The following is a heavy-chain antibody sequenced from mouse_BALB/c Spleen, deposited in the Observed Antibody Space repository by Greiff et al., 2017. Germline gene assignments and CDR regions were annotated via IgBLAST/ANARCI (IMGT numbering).Heavy chain of an antibody. CDR1: GFTFSSYT. CDR3: TIDEGRNYNWYFDV. V-gene: IGHV5-6-4*01. Sequence: EVMLVETGGGLVKPGGSLKLSCAASGFTFSSYTMSWVRQTPEKRLEWVATISSGGSYTYYPDSVKGRFTISRDNAKNTLYLQMSSMKSEDTAMYYCTIDEGRNYNWYFDVWGEGTTVTVSS. J-gene: IGHJ1*01. D-gene: IGHD2-1*01. CDR2: ISSGGSYT.